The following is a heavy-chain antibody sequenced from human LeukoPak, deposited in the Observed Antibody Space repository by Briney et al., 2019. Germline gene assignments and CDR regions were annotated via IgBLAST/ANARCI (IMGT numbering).Heavy chain of an antibody. CDR2: ISYDGSNK. V-gene: IGHV3-30*04. CDR3: ARDLFGGFCDY. J-gene: IGHJ4*02. Sequence: EWVAVISYDGSNKYYADSVKGRFTISRDNSKNTLYLQMNSLRAEDTAVYYCARDLFGGFCDYWGQGTLVTVSS. D-gene: IGHD3-10*01.